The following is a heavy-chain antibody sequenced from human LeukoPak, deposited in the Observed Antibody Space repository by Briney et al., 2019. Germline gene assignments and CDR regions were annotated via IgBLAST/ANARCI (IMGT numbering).Heavy chain of an antibody. Sequence: PGGSLRLSCTASGFRFSTCAMSWVRQAPGKGLEWVSGISGTGQTTYYGGSVKGRFTISRDNSQNKVFLQMSSLRVEDTAVYYCAKLPIMAPLNRIEIWGQGSLVTVS. D-gene: IGHD2-8*01. CDR3: AKLPIMAPLNRIEI. CDR2: ISGTGQTT. V-gene: IGHV3-23*01. J-gene: IGHJ4*02. CDR1: GFRFSTCA.